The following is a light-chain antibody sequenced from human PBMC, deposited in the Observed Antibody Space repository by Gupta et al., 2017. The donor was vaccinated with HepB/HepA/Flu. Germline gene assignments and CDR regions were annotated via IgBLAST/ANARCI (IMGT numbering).Light chain of an antibody. CDR2: DVS. J-gene: IGLJ2*01. V-gene: IGLV2-14*03. Sequence: QSALTQPASVSGSPGQSITISCIGTSSDVGGYKYVSWYQQLPGKAPKLLLYDVSSRPSGVSNRFSGSKSANTASLSISGLQAEDEADYYCSSYTSSTRSVIFGGGTRLTVL. CDR1: SSDVGGYKY. CDR3: SSYTSSTRSVI.